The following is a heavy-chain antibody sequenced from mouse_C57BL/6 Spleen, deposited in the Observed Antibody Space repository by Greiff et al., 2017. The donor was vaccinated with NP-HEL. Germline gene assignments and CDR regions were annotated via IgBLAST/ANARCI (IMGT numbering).Heavy chain of an antibody. V-gene: IGHV6-6*01. CDR3: TLLGWDGGAMDY. D-gene: IGHD4-1*01. CDR2: IRNKANNHAT. CDR1: GFTFSDAW. J-gene: IGHJ4*01. Sequence: EVKLMESGGGLVQPGGSMKLSCAASGFTFSDAWMDWVRQSPEKGLEWVAEIRNKANNHATYYAESVKGRFTISRDDSKSSVYLQMNSLRAEDTGMYYCTLLGWDGGAMDYWGQGTSVTVSS.